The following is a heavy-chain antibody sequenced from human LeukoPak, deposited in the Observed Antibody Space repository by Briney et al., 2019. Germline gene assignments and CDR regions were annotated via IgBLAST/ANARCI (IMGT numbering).Heavy chain of an antibody. J-gene: IGHJ5*02. Sequence: PGGSLRLSCAASGFTLSSYAMHWVRQAPGKGLEWVAVISDDGSNKYYADSVKGRFTISRDNSKNTLYLQMNSLRAEDTAVYYCAKDHGVYCGGDCYMPYNWFDPWGQGTLVTVSS. D-gene: IGHD2-21*02. CDR3: AKDHGVYCGGDCYMPYNWFDP. V-gene: IGHV3-30-3*01. CDR1: GFTLSSYA. CDR2: ISDDGSNK.